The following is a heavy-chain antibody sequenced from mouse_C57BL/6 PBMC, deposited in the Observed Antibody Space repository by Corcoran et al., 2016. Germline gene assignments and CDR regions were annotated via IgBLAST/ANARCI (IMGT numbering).Heavy chain of an antibody. CDR2: INTYSGVP. V-gene: IGHV9-3*01. CDR1: GYTFTTYG. D-gene: IGHD2-1*01. CDR3: ARCCNYDYAMDY. Sequence: QIQLVQSGPELKKPGETVKISCKASGYTFTTYGMSWVKQAPGKGLKWMGWINTYSGVPTYADDFKGRFAFSLETSASTAYLQINNLKNEDTATYFCARCCNYDYAMDYWGQGTSVTVSS. J-gene: IGHJ4*01.